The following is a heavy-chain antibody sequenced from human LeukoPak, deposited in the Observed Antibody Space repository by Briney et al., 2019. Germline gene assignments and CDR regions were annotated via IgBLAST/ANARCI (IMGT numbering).Heavy chain of an antibody. CDR3: AKDQNPVRGVTQLDY. V-gene: IGHV3-30*18. J-gene: IGHJ4*02. Sequence: GGSLRLSCAASGFTFSSYGMHWVRQAPGKGLEWVAVISYDGSNKYYADSVKGRFTISRDNSKNTLYLQMNGLRAEDTAVYYCAKDQNPVRGVTQLDYWGQGTLVTVSS. CDR2: ISYDGSNK. D-gene: IGHD3-10*01. CDR1: GFTFSSYG.